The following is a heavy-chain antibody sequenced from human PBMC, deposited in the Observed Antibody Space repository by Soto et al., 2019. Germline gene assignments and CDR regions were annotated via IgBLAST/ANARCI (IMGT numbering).Heavy chain of an antibody. CDR3: ATYSSTWVLDY. CDR2: IYPGDSDT. J-gene: IGHJ4*02. V-gene: IGHV5-51*01. Sequence: GESLKISCKGSGYSFTNYWIGWVRQMPGKGLGWMGIIYPGDSDTRYSPSFQGQVTISADKSISTAYLQWSSLKASDTAMYYCATYSSTWVLDYWGQGTLVTVSS. D-gene: IGHD6-13*01. CDR1: GYSFTNYW.